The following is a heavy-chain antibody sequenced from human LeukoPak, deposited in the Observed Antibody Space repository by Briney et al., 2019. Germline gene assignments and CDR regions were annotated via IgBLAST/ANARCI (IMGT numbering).Heavy chain of an antibody. V-gene: IGHV1-8*01. CDR3: AGARNRKKRDYYYGMDV. J-gene: IGHJ6*02. D-gene: IGHD2/OR15-2a*01. CDR1: GYTFTSYD. CDR2: MNPNSGNT. Sequence: ASVKVSCKASGYTFTSYDINWVRQATGQGLEWMGWMNPNSGNTGYAQKFQGRVTMTRNTSISTAYMELSSLRSEDTAVYYCAGARNRKKRDYYYGMDVWGQGTTVTVSS.